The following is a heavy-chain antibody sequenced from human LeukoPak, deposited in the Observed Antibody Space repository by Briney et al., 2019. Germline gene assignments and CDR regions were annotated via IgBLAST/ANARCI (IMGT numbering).Heavy chain of an antibody. CDR2: ISDSGVYI. CDR3: ARIGITKPTDAFAM. CDR1: GFTFGNYG. Sequence: GGSLSLSCVASGFTFGNYGMTWVRQTPGKGPEYVSSISDSGVYIFYGETVKGRFTLSRDNSKNTLYLQMYSLRVEDTAIYYSARIGITKPTDAFAMWRQGTMVTVSS. V-gene: IGHV3-23*01. D-gene: IGHD1-26*01. J-gene: IGHJ3*02.